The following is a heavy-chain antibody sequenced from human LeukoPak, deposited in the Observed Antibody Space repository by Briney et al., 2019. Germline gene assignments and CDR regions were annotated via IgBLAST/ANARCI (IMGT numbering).Heavy chain of an antibody. CDR3: AREYCSSTSCYTAFDY. D-gene: IGHD2-2*02. Sequence: SETLSLTCTVSGGSISSYYWSWIRQPPGKGLEWIGYIYYSGSTNYNPSLKSRVTISVDTSKNQFSLKLGSVTAADTAVYYCAREYCSSTSCYTAFDYWGQGTLVTVSS. CDR2: IYYSGST. V-gene: IGHV4-59*01. J-gene: IGHJ4*02. CDR1: GGSISSYY.